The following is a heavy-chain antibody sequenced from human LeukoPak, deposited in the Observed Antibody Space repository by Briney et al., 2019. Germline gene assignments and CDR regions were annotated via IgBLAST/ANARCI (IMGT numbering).Heavy chain of an antibody. CDR3: ARDASSGWRLTDYYGMDV. D-gene: IGHD6-19*01. CDR1: GITVSSNY. Sequence: GGSLRLSCAASGITVSSNYMSWVRQAPGKGLEWVSVIYSGGSTYYADSVKGRFTISRDNSKNTLYLQMNSLRAEDTAVYYCARDASSGWRLTDYYGMDVWGQGTTVTVSS. V-gene: IGHV3-66*01. J-gene: IGHJ6*02. CDR2: IYSGGST.